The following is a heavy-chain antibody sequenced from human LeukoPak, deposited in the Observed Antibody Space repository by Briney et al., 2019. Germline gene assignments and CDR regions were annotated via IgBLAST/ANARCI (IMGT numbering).Heavy chain of an antibody. V-gene: IGHV3-33*01. CDR3: ARDVGTGGNSLFDY. Sequence: GRSLRLSCAASGFTFSSYGMHWVRQAPGKGLEWVAVIWYDGSNKYYADSVKGRFTISRDNSKNTLYLQMNSLRAEDTAVYYCARDVGTGGNSLFDYWGQGTLVTVSS. J-gene: IGHJ4*02. D-gene: IGHD4-23*01. CDR1: GFTFSSYG. CDR2: IWYDGSNK.